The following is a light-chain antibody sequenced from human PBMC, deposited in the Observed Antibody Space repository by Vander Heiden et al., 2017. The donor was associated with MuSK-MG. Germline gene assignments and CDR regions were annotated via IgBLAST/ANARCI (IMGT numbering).Light chain of an antibody. J-gene: IGKJ4*02. CDR1: QSINTY. Sequence: IQLTQSPSSLSASAGDRATITCRASQSINTYLDWYQQKPGKAPKLLIYTVTSRQRGIPSRFSGSGSGTEFTLTISNLQPEDFATFYCQQNNSFPRTFGGGTKVEIK. CDR2: TVT. V-gene: IGKV1-39*01. CDR3: QQNNSFPRT.